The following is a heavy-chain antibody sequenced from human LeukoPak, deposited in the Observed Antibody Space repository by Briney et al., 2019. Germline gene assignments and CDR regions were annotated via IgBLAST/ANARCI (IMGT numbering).Heavy chain of an antibody. CDR3: ARGPAVGRRWLLLQSAGFYYFDY. CDR2: IYYSGST. Sequence: PSETLSLTCTVSGGSVSSGSYYWSWIRQPPGKGLEWIGYIYYSGSTNYNPSLKSRVTISVDTSKNQFSLKLSSVTAADTAVYYCARGPAVGRRWLLLQSAGFYYFDYWGQGTLVTVSS. J-gene: IGHJ4*02. D-gene: IGHD5-24*01. V-gene: IGHV4-61*01. CDR1: GGSVSSGSYY.